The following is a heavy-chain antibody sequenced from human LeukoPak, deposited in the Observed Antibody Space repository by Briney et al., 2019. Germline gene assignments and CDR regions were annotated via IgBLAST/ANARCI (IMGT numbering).Heavy chain of an antibody. CDR3: AKSRLSGINDAFDI. V-gene: IGHV3-23*01. D-gene: IGHD3-3*01. J-gene: IGHJ3*02. CDR2: ISLDGATT. Sequence: GGSLRLSCAASGFTFSSYAMSWVRQAPGKGLEWVSGISLDGATTYYAGSVEGRFTISRDNSKNTLYLQMNSLRAADTAVYYCAKSRLSGINDAFDIWGQGIMVTVSS. CDR1: GFTFSSYA.